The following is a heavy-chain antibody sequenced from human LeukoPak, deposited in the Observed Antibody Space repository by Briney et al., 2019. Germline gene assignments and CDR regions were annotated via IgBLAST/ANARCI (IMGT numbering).Heavy chain of an antibody. J-gene: IGHJ4*02. V-gene: IGHV4-61*01. CDR1: GYSISSGYY. D-gene: IGHD6-19*01. CDR3: ARGSGWPYYFDY. CDR2: IYYSGST. Sequence: SETLSLTCAVSGYSISSGYYWSWIRQPPGKGLEWIGYIYYSGSTNYNPSLKSRVTISVDTSKNQFSLKLSSVTAADTAVYYCARGSGWPYYFDYWGQGTLVTVSS.